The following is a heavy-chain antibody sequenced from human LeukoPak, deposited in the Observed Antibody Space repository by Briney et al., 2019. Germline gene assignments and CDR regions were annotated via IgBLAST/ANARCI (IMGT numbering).Heavy chain of an antibody. V-gene: IGHV1-18*01. Sequence: ASVKLSCTASGYTFTSYGISWVRQAPGQGLEWMGWCSAYNGNTNYAQKLQGSVTMTTDTSTSTAYMELRSLRSDDTAVYYCARGLVYYGSGSYDYWGQGTLVTVSS. CDR3: ARGLVYYGSGSYDY. CDR2: CSAYNGNT. CDR1: GYTFTSYG. J-gene: IGHJ4*02. D-gene: IGHD3-10*01.